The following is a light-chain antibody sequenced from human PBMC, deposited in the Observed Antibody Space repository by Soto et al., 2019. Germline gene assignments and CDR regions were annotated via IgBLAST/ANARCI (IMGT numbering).Light chain of an antibody. V-gene: IGKV1-39*01. CDR2: AAS. CDR1: QSISSY. Sequence: DLQMTQSPSSLSASVGDRVTITCRASQSISSYLNWYQQKPGKDPKLLIYAASRLQSGVPSRFSDSGSGTDFTLTISSLQPEDFATYYCQQSYSTPRTFGQGTELEIK. J-gene: IGKJ2*01. CDR3: QQSYSTPRT.